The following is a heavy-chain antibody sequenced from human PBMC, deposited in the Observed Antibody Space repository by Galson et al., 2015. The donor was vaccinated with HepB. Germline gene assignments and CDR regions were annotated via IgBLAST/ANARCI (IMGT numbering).Heavy chain of an antibody. CDR1: GFSFSRYG. CDR2: IWYDGRNK. Sequence: SLRLSCAASGFSFSRYGMHWVRQAPGKGLEWVAVIWYDGRNKYYADSVKGRFTISRDNSKNTLYLQMDSLRVEDTALYYCARDHMTVITTPFDYWGQGTLVSV. V-gene: IGHV3-33*01. J-gene: IGHJ4*02. D-gene: IGHD2/OR15-2a*01. CDR3: ARDHMTVITTPFDY.